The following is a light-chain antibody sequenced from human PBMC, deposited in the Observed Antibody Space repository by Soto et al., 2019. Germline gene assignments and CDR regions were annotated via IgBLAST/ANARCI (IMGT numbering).Light chain of an antibody. CDR3: QQGYGTPFT. CDR1: QTINSY. V-gene: IGKV1-39*01. CDR2: TAS. J-gene: IGKJ5*01. Sequence: EIQMTQSPSSLSASVGDRVSITCRASQTINSYLNWFQQKPGEVPKLLIYTASNLQGGVPSRFSGSQSGTDFTLTISSLQPEDSANYYCQQGYGTPFTFGQGTRLEIK.